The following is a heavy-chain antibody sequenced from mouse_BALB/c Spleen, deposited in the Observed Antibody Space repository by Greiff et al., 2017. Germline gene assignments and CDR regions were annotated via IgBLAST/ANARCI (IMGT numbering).Heavy chain of an antibody. Sequence: EVQLQESGAELVRSGASVKLSCTASGFNIKDYYMHWVKQRPEQGLEWIGWIDPENGDTEYAPKFQGKATMTADPSSNTAYLQLSSLTSEDTAVYYCNADITVVDYWGQGTTLTVSS. J-gene: IGHJ2*01. CDR3: NADITVVDY. D-gene: IGHD1-1*01. CDR2: IDPENGDT. CDR1: GFNIKDYY. V-gene: IGHV14-4*02.